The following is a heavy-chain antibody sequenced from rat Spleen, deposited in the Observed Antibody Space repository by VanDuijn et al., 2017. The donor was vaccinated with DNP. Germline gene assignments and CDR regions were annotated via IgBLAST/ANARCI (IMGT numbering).Heavy chain of an antibody. D-gene: IGHD1-1*01. CDR1: GFTFSNHG. V-gene: IGHV5S13*01. CDR3: AKGDAMDA. Sequence: EVQLVESGGGLVQPGRSLKLSCAASGFTFSNHGMAWVRQAPTKGLEWVASISSGGDITYYRDSVKGRFTISRDNAQNTQYLQMNSLRSEDTATYYCAKGDAMDAWGQGTSVTVSS. CDR2: ISSGGDIT. J-gene: IGHJ4*01.